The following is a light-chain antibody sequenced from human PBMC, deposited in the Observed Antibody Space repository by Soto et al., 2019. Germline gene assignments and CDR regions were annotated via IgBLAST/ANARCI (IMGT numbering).Light chain of an antibody. CDR1: QSILYSSNNKNY. Sequence: DIVMTQSPDSLAVSLGERATINFKSSQSILYSSNNKNYLAWLQQKPGQTPKLLIYWASTRESGVPDRFSGSGSGTDFTLPISSLQAEDVAVYYCQQYYSTPFFGQRTKLEIK. V-gene: IGKV4-1*01. CDR3: QQYYSTPF. J-gene: IGKJ2*01. CDR2: WAS.